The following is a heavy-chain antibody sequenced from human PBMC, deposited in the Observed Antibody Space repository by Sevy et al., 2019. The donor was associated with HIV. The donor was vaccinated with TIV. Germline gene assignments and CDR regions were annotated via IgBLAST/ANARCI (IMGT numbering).Heavy chain of an antibody. CDR2: IYWDDDK. J-gene: IGHJ3*02. D-gene: IGHD1-26*01. CDR1: GFSLSASGVG. CDR3: ARRQQEELANDAFDI. V-gene: IGHV2-5*02. Sequence: SGATLVKPTQTLTLTCTFSGFSLSASGVGVGWIRQPPGKALEWLALIYWDDDKRYSPSLKSRLTITKDTSKNQVVLTMTNMDPVDTATYYCARRQQEELANDAFDIWGQGTMVTVSS.